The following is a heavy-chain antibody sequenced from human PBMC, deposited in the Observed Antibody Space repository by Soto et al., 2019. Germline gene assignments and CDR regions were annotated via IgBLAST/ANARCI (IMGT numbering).Heavy chain of an antibody. CDR1: GGTFSSYA. D-gene: IGHD2-15*01. Sequence: SVKVSCKASGGTFSSYAISWVRQAPGQGVEWMGGIIPIFRTANYAQKFQRRVTLTADQSTITAYMELSSLRSDHTAVYYCARGDCTGGSCHEKYYYYYYGMDVWGKGPTATV. CDR3: ARGDCTGGSCHEKYYYYYYGMDV. CDR2: IIPIFRTA. V-gene: IGHV1-69*13. J-gene: IGHJ6*04.